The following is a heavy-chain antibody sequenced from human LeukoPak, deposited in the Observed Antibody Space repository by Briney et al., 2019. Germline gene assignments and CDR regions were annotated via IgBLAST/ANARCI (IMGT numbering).Heavy chain of an antibody. J-gene: IGHJ5*01. CDR3: ARQIPNGPLDS. V-gene: IGHV4-31*03. CDR2: VRISGTT. Sequence: SQTLSLTCSVSAGSTSSGGYYWSWIRQYPGKGLEWIGYVRISGTTYYNPSLKGRVAMSVDTSQNQFSLKLNSGTAADTAIYYCARQIPNGPLDSWGQGTLVSVSS. CDR1: AGSTSSGGYY.